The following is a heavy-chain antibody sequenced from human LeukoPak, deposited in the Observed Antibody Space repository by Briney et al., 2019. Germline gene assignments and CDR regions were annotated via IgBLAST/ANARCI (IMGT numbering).Heavy chain of an antibody. J-gene: IGHJ4*02. Sequence: PGGSLRLSCAASGFTFSGYGMHWVRQAPGQGLEWMGIINPSGGSTSYAQKFQGRVTMTRDTSTSTVYMELSSLRSEDTAVYYCASSRLLEFNSGYLIDYWGQGTLVTVSS. CDR3: ASSRLLEFNSGYLIDY. D-gene: IGHD3-22*01. V-gene: IGHV1-46*03. CDR2: INPSGGST. CDR1: GFTFSGYG.